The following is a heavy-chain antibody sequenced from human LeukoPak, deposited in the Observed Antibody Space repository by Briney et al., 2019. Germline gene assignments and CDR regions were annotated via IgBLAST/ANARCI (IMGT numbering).Heavy chain of an antibody. CDR1: GFTASSNY. Sequence: GGSLRLSCAASGFTASSNYMSWVRQAPGKGLEWVANMRHDGIEKYHVDSVKGRFTISRDNTKNSLYLQMNSLRAEDTAVYYCAREGREGYNYPALDFWGQGILVTVSS. V-gene: IGHV3-7*05. CDR3: AREGREGYNYPALDF. D-gene: IGHD5-24*01. J-gene: IGHJ4*02. CDR2: MRHDGIEK.